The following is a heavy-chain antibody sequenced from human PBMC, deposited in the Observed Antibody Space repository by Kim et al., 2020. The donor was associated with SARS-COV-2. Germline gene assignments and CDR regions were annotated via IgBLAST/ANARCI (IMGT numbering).Heavy chain of an antibody. CDR1: GGSISSSSYY. CDR3: ARHYRERMVRGVILPYFDY. D-gene: IGHD3-10*01. Sequence: SQTLSLTCTVSGGSISSSSYYWGWIRQPPGKGLEWIGSIYYSGSTYYNPSLKSRVTISVDTSKNQFSLKLSSVTAADTAVYYCARHYRERMVRGVILPYFDYCGQGTLVTVSS. CDR2: IYYSGST. J-gene: IGHJ4*02. V-gene: IGHV4-39*01.